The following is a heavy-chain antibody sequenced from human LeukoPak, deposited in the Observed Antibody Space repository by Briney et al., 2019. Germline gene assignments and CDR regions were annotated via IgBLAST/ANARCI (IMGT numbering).Heavy chain of an antibody. D-gene: IGHD3-22*01. CDR1: GGSFSGYY. CDR3: ARGGRLYYYDSSGYYDY. V-gene: IGHV4-34*01. J-gene: IGHJ4*02. CDR2: INHSGST. Sequence: SETLSLTCAVYGGSFSGYYWSWIRQPPGKGLEWIGEINHSGSTNYNPSLKSRVTISVDTSKNQFSLKLSSVTAADTAVYYCARGGRLYYYDSSGYYDYWGQGTLVTVSS.